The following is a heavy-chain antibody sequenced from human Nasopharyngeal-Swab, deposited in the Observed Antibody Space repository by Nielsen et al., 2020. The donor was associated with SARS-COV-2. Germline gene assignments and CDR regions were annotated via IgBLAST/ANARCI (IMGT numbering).Heavy chain of an antibody. J-gene: IGHJ6*02. D-gene: IGHD3-10*01. CDR1: GGSFSGYY. V-gene: IGHV4-34*01. Sequence: SETLSLTCAVYGGSFSGYYWSWIRQPPGKGLEWIGEINHSGSTNYNPSLKSRVTISVDMSKNQFSLKLSSVTAADTAVYYCARGRGHYYYGMDVWGQGTTVTVSS. CDR3: ARGRGHYYYGMDV. CDR2: INHSGST.